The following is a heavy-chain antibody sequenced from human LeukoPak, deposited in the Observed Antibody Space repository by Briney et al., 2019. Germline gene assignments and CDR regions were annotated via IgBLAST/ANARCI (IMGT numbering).Heavy chain of an antibody. CDR3: ARGKYTSFDN. V-gene: IGHV6-1*01. CDR2: TYDRAKCSF. Sequence: SQTLSLTCALSGDTIFTNNVAWDWLRQSPSRGLEWLVRTYDRAKCSFDYAVSVKSRITINADTSKNQFSLQLSSVPPGDTAVYYCARGKYTSFDNWGQGTLVTVSS. D-gene: IGHD6-6*01. CDR1: GDTIFTNNVA. J-gene: IGHJ4*02.